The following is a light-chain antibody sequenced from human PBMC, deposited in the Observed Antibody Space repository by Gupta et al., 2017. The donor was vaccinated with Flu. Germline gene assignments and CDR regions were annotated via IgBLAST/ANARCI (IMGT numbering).Light chain of an antibody. CDR3: ATFDAGPSPGAV. CDR2: DND. V-gene: IGLV1-51*01. Sequence: QSVLTQPPSVSAAAGQKVTFSCSGSRSNIGNYDVSWYQQVPGAAPKLLIYDNDERPSGIPDRFSAFKSGTSATLAITGLQAGDEATYDCATFDAGPSPGAVFGGGTKVTVL. J-gene: IGLJ3*02. CDR1: RSNIGNYD.